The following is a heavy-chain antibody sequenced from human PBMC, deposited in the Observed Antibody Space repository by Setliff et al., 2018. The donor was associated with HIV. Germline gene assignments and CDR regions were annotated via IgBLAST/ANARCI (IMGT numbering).Heavy chain of an antibody. V-gene: IGHV4-4*09. D-gene: IGHD1-26*01. J-gene: IGHJ4*02. CDR2: IYASGVT. CDR1: GGSISSHY. CDR3: ALLYPYSGYLGY. Sequence: PSETLSLTCTVSGGSISSHYWSWIRQSPKTGLEWIGYIYASGVTSYNPSLKSRVTISIDTSKNQFSLKLNSMTAADTAIYYCALLYPYSGYLGYWGQGTLVTVSS.